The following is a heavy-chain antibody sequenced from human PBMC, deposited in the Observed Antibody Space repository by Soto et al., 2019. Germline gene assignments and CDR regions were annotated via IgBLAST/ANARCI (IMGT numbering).Heavy chain of an antibody. CDR2: ISGSGGAT. D-gene: IGHD6-13*01. CDR1: GFIPSSYA. V-gene: IGHV3-23*01. Sequence: GGSLRLSVVVSGFIPSSYAMSWVRQAPGKELEWVSGISGSGGATSYADSVKGRFTISRDNSKNTLYLQMNSLSAEDTAIYYCAKDAIMVSSSFNYFDFWGQGALVTVSS. J-gene: IGHJ4*02. CDR3: AKDAIMVSSSFNYFDF.